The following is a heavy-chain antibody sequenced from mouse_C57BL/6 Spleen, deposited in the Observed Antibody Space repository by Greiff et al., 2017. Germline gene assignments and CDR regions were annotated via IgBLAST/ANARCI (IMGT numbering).Heavy chain of an antibody. J-gene: IGHJ2*01. Sequence: EVKLVESGGDLVKPGGSLKLSCAASGFSFSSYGMSWVRQTPDKRLAWVATISSGGSYTYNPDSVKGRFTISRDNAKNTLYLQSSRLESEYTAMYFCSRLGEGYDWGQGTTLTVSS. V-gene: IGHV5-6*02. D-gene: IGHD2-2*01. CDR2: ISSGGSYT. CDR3: SRLGEGYD. CDR1: GFSFSSYG.